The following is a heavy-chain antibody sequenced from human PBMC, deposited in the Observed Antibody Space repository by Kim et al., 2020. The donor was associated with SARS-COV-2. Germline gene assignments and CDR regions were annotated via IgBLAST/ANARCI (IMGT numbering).Heavy chain of an antibody. V-gene: IGHV3-74*01. CDR2: RT. D-gene: IGHD1-1*01. J-gene: IGHJ4*02. Sequence: RTDDAESVKGRLNISRDNAKKTVYLRMNSVRAEDTGVYYCGRVETYDFDYWGQGTLGTVSA. CDR3: GRVETYDFDY.